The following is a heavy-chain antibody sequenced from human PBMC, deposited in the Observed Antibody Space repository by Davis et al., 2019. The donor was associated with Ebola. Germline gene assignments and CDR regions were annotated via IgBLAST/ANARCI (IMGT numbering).Heavy chain of an antibody. CDR2: INHSGST. J-gene: IGHJ4*02. Sequence: SETLSLTCAVYGGSFSGYYWSWIRQPPGKGLEWIGEINHSGSTNYNPSLKSRVTISVDTSKNQFSLKLSSVTAADTAVYYCASRAGTTGGTLSFDYWGQRTLVTVSS. V-gene: IGHV4-34*01. D-gene: IGHD1-1*01. CDR3: ASRAGTTGGTLSFDY. CDR1: GGSFSGYY.